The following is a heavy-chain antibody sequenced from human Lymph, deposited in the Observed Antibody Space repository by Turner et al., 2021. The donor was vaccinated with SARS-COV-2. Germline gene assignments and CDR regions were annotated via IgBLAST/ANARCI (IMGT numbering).Heavy chain of an antibody. CDR1: GGSMNSNY. CDR3: ARETVNNWVDP. V-gene: IGHV4-59*01. J-gene: IGHJ5*02. Sequence: QVQLQESGPRLVKPLETLSLTCTASGGSMNSNYWSWIRQPPGKLLEWIGYIYYRGSTNYSPSLKSRVTISVDTSKNQFSLKLTSVTAADTAIYYCARETVNNWVDPWGQGILVTVSS. CDR2: IYYRGST. D-gene: IGHD2-21*02.